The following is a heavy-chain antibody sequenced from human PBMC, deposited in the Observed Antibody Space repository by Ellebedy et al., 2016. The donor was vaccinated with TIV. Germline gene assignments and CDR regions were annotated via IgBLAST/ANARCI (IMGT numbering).Heavy chain of an antibody. CDR1: GFTFSSYA. J-gene: IGHJ4*02. CDR3: ARDWGIAVAGTVMAY. V-gene: IGHV3-30-3*01. D-gene: IGHD6-19*01. Sequence: GGSLRLXCAASGFTFSSYAMHWVRQAPGKGLEWVAVISYDGSNKYYADSVKGRFTISRDNSKNTLYLQMNSLRAEDTAVYYCARDWGIAVAGTVMAYWGQGTLVTVSS. CDR2: ISYDGSNK.